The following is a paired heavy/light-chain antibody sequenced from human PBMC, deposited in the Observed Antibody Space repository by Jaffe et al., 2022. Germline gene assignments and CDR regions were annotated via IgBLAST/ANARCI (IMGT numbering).Heavy chain of an antibody. D-gene: IGHD5-12*01. Sequence: QVQVQESGPGLVKPSETLSLSCVVSDYSISNGHYWGWIRQPPGKGLEWIGTLYPSGSTYYNLSLKSRVIISVDTSKNQFSLKVSSVTAADTAVYYCARRTELATTGFDLWGRGTLVTVSS. CDR3: ARRTELATTGFDL. CDR2: LYPSGST. J-gene: IGHJ2*01. CDR1: DYSISNGHY. V-gene: IGHV4-38-2*01.
Light chain of an antibody. CDR2: GAS. J-gene: IGKJ1*01. CDR1: QGISSW. CDR3: QQANSFPLT. V-gene: IGKV1-12*01. Sequence: DIQMTQSPSSVSASVGDRVTITCRASQGISSWLAWYQQKPGKAPNLLIYGASSLQSGVPSRFSGSGSGTDFTLTISSLQPEDFAVYYCQQANSFPLTFGQGTKVEIK.